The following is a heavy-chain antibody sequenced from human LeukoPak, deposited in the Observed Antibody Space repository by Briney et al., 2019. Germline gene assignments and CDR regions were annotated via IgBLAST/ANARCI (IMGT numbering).Heavy chain of an antibody. CDR3: ARVIPRDYYGSGSSPPDY. V-gene: IGHV3-21*01. CDR1: GFTFSSYS. CDR2: ISSSSSYI. Sequence: EGSMRLSCAASGFTFSSYSMNWVRQAPGKGLEWVSSISSSSSYIYYADSVKGRFTISRDNAKNSLYLQMNSLRAEDTAVYYCARVIPRDYYGSGSSPPDYWGQGTLVTVSS. J-gene: IGHJ4*02. D-gene: IGHD3-10*01.